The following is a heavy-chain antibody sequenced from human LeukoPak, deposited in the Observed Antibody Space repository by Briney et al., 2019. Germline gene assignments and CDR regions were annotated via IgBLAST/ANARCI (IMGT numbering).Heavy chain of an antibody. D-gene: IGHD2-2*01. CDR3: ARSGSSSRYAHTDY. CDR1: GFTFGSYA. J-gene: IGHJ4*02. Sequence: PGGSLRLSCAASGFTFGSYAMNWVRQAPGKGLEWVSVMSDSDGSAFFADSVKGRFTISRDNSKNTLYLQMNSLRAEDTAVYYCARSGSSSRYAHTDYWSQGTLVTVSS. CDR2: MSDSDGSA. V-gene: IGHV3-23*01.